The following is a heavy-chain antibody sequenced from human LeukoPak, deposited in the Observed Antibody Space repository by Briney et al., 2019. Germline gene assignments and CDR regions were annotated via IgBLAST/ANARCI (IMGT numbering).Heavy chain of an antibody. CDR2: IYTSGST. J-gene: IGHJ4*02. Sequence: SETLSLTCTVSGGSISSYYWSWIRQPPGKGLEWIGRIYTSGSTNYNPSLKSRVTMSVDTSKNQFSLKLSSVTAADTAVYYCARGRDIYCSSSSCYILDYWGQGTLVTVSS. D-gene: IGHD2-2*02. V-gene: IGHV4-4*07. CDR1: GGSISSYY. CDR3: ARGRDIYCSSSSCYILDY.